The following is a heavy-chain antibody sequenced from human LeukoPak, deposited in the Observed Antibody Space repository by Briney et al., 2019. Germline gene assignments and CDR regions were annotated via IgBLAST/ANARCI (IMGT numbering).Heavy chain of an antibody. Sequence: ASVKVSCKASGYTFTSYYMHWVRQAPGQGLEWMGGFDPEDGETIYAQKFQGRVTMTEDTSTDTAYMELSSLRSEDTAVYYCATEGHSGSYYWHDAFDIWGQGTMVTVSS. V-gene: IGHV1-24*01. CDR3: ATEGHSGSYYWHDAFDI. J-gene: IGHJ3*02. CDR1: GYTFTSYY. CDR2: FDPEDGET. D-gene: IGHD1-26*01.